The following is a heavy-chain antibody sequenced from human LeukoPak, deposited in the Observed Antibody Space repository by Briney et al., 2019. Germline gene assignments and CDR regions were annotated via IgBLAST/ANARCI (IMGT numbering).Heavy chain of an antibody. CDR3: ARVQWELRGVGSYFEY. V-gene: IGHV3-7*01. D-gene: IGHD1-26*01. J-gene: IGHJ4*02. Sequence: GGSLRLSCVVSGVTLSSDWMSWVRQAPGQGLEWVANIKQDRSEKYYVDSVKGRFTMSRDNAKNSLYLQMNSLRAEDTAVYYCARVQWELRGVGSYFEYWGQGALVTVSS. CDR2: IKQDRSEK. CDR1: GVTLSSDW.